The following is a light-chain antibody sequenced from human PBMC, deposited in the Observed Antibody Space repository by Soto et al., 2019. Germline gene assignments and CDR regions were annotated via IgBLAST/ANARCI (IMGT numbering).Light chain of an antibody. Sequence: QAVVTQPPSVSGAPGQRVTISCTGSSSNIGAGYDVHWYQQLPGTAPKLLIYGNSNRPSGVPDRFSGSKSGTSASLAITGLQAEDEAEYYCQSYDSSLSEVFGTGTKLTVL. CDR2: GNS. J-gene: IGLJ1*01. CDR1: SSNIGAGYD. CDR3: QSYDSSLSEV. V-gene: IGLV1-40*01.